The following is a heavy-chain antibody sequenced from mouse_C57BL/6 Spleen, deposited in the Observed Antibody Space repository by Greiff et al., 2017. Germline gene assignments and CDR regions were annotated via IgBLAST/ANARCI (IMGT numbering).Heavy chain of an antibody. CDR2: IYPGDGDT. V-gene: IGHV1-82*01. D-gene: IGHD1-1*01. J-gene: IGHJ1*03. Sequence: QVHVKQSGPELVKPGASVKISCKASGYAFSSSWMNWVKQRPGKGLEWIGRIYPGDGDTNYNGKFKGKATLTADKSSSTAYMQLSSLTSEDSAVYFCARSGTTVVPYVWGTGTTVTVSS. CDR1: GYAFSSSW. CDR3: ARSGTTVVPYV.